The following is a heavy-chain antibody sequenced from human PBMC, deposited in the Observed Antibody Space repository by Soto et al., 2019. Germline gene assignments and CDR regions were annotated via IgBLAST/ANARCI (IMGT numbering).Heavy chain of an antibody. V-gene: IGHV1-69*06. CDR3: ARSLTRRYKSSGWSGLKYNWFDP. Sequence: AASVKVSCKASGGTFSSYAISWVRQAPGQGLEWMGGIIPIFGTANYAQKFQGRVTITADKSTSTAYMELSSLRSEDTAVYYCARSLTRRYKSSGWSGLKYNWFDPWGQGTLVTVSS. CDR2: IIPIFGTA. D-gene: IGHD6-19*01. J-gene: IGHJ5*02. CDR1: GGTFSSYA.